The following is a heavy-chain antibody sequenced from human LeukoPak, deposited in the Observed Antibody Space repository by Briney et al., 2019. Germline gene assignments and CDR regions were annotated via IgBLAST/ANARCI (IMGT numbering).Heavy chain of an antibody. V-gene: IGHV3-49*04. CDR3: SRDAVGFGANWFDP. J-gene: IGHJ5*02. D-gene: IGHD3-10*01. Sequence: GGCLRLSCTASGFTFGDYAMNWVRQAPGKGLEWVGFIRSKAYGGTTQYAASVKGRFTISRDDSKSIAYLQMNSLKTEDTAVYYCSRDAVGFGANWFDPWGQGTLVTVSS. CDR2: IRSKAYGGTT. CDR1: GFTFGDYA.